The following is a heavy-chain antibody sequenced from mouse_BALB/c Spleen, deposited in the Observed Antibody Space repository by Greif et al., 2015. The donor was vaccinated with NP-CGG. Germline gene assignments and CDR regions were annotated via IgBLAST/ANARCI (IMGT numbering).Heavy chain of an antibody. J-gene: IGHJ4*01. CDR1: GFTFSSFG. D-gene: IGHD2-3*01. CDR2: ISSGSSTI. Sequence: EVKLVESGGGLVQPGGSRKLSCAASGFTFSSFGMHWVRQAPEKGLEWVAYISSGSSTIYYADTVKGRFTISRDNPKNTLFLQMTSLRSEDTAMYYCARTLYDGYYVSSYYAMDYWGQGTSVTVSS. CDR3: ARTLYDGYYVSSYYAMDY. V-gene: IGHV5-17*02.